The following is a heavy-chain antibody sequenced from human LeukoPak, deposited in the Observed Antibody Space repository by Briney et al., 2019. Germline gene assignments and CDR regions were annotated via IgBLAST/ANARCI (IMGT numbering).Heavy chain of an antibody. CDR2: IYYSGST. V-gene: IGHV4-39*07. CDR3: ARDEVGSAFDI. CDR1: GGSISSSSYY. D-gene: IGHD3-10*01. Sequence: SETLSLTCTVSGGSISSSSYYWGWIRQPPGKGLEWIGSIYYSGSTYYNPSFKSRVTISVDTSKNQFSLKLSSVTAADTAVYYCARDEVGSAFDIWGQGTMVTVSS. J-gene: IGHJ3*02.